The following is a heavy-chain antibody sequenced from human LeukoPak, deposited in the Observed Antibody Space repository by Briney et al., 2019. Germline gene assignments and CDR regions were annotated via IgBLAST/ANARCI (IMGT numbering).Heavy chain of an antibody. V-gene: IGHV1-8*01. D-gene: IGHD5-12*01. CDR2: MNPNSGNT. CDR3: ARSRGYSGYDFSTDNT. CDR1: GYTFTSYD. J-gene: IGHJ4*02. Sequence: ASVKVSCKASGYTFTSYDINWVRQATGQGLEWMGWMNPNSGNTGYAQKFQGRVTMTRNTSISTAYMELSSLRSEDTAVYYCARSRGYSGYDFSTDNTWGQGTLVTVSS.